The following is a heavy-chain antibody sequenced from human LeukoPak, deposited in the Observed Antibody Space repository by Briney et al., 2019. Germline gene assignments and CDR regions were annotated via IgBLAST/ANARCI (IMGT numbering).Heavy chain of an antibody. D-gene: IGHD3-10*01. J-gene: IGHJ4*02. CDR2: ISNSGST. CDR3: GSVDRGWFGVGDY. V-gene: IGHV4-39*01. CDR1: GFTFSSYE. Sequence: PGGSLRLSCAVSGFTFSSYEMNWVRQPPGEGLEWIGSISNSGSTYYNPSLKSRLTISVDTSKNQFSLKLTSVTAADTAVYYCGSVDRGWFGVGDYWGQGTLVTVSS.